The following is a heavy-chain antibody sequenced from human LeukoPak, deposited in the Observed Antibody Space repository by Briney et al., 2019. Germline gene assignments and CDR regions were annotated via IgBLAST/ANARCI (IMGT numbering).Heavy chain of an antibody. V-gene: IGHV3-66*01. D-gene: IGHD5-12*01. Sequence: PGGSLRLSCAASGFTVSSNYMSWVRQAPGKGLEWVSVTYSGGSTYYADSVKGRFTISRDNSKNTLYLQMNSLTADDTAKYYCALNRGYYRLDSWGQSTLVIVSS. J-gene: IGHJ4*02. CDR2: TYSGGST. CDR1: GFTVSSNY. CDR3: ALNRGYYRLDS.